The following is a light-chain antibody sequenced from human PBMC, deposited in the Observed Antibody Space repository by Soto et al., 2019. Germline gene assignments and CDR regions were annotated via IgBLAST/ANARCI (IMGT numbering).Light chain of an antibody. Sequence: QSVLTQPPSVSAAPGQKVTISCSGSSSNIGNNYVSWYQQLPGTAPKLLIYDNNNPPSGIPDRFSGSKSGTSATLGITGLQTGDEADYYCGTWDSSLSAVVFGGGTKLTVL. V-gene: IGLV1-51*01. CDR2: DNN. CDR1: SSNIGNNY. CDR3: GTWDSSLSAVV. J-gene: IGLJ2*01.